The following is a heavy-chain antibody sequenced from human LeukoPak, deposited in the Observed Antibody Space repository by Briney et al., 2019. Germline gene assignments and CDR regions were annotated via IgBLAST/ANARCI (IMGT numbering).Heavy chain of an antibody. Sequence: RGSLRLSCAASGFTFSSYSMNWVRQAPGKGLEWVSSISSSSSYIYYADSVKGRFTISRDNAKNSLYLQMNSLRAEDTAVYYCARRGNYYHYYMDVWGKGTTVTVSS. CDR2: ISSSSSYI. J-gene: IGHJ6*03. V-gene: IGHV3-21*01. CDR3: ARRGNYYHYYMDV. CDR1: GFTFSSYS.